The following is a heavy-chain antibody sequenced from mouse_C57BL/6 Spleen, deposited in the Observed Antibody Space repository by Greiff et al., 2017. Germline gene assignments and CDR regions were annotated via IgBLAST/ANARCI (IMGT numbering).Heavy chain of an antibody. CDR1: GYTFTSYG. V-gene: IGHV1-81*01. Sequence: VQLQQSGAELARPGASVKLSCKASGYTFTSYGISWVKQRTGQGLEWIGEIYPRSGNTYYNEKFKGKATLTADKSSSTAYMELRSLTSEDSAVYYCARIGTAQAAWFDYWGQGTMVTVSA. CDR2: IYPRSGNT. CDR3: ARIGTAQAAWFDY. J-gene: IGHJ3*01. D-gene: IGHD3-2*02.